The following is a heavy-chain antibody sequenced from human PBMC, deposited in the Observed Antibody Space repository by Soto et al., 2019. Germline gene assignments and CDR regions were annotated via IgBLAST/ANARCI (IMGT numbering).Heavy chain of an antibody. CDR3: ARTYCSSARCYSDY. J-gene: IGHJ4*02. V-gene: IGHV1-18*04. Sequence: QVQLVQSGAEVKKPGASVKVSCKTSGYTFTSHGISWVRQAPGQGLEWMGWISAYNGNTNYAQKLQGRVTMTTDTPTSTAYMELRSLRSDDKAVYYCARTYCSSARCYSDYWGQGTLVTVSS. D-gene: IGHD2-2*01. CDR1: GYTFTSHG. CDR2: ISAYNGNT.